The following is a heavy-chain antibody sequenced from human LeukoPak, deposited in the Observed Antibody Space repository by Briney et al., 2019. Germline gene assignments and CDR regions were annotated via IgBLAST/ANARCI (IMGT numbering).Heavy chain of an antibody. D-gene: IGHD3-10*01. CDR2: ISGSGGST. Sequence: GGSLRLSCAASGFTFSTFSSYAMSWVRQAPGQGLAWVLAISGSGGSTYYADSVKGRFTISRDNSKNTLYMQMNSLRAEDTAVYYCAKGGYYYGSGSYPPTFDYWGQGTLVTVSS. J-gene: IGHJ4*02. CDR3: AKGGYYYGSGSYPPTFDY. CDR1: GFTFSTFSSYA. V-gene: IGHV3-23*01.